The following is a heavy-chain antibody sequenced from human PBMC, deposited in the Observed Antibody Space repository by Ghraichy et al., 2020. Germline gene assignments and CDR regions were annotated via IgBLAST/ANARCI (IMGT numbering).Heavy chain of an antibody. D-gene: IGHD3-16*02. V-gene: IGHV3-43*01. CDR2: ISWDGGST. J-gene: IGHJ4*02. CDR3: AKDRGPPGIVRGGIVRGGYFDY. CDR1: GFTFDDYT. Sequence: LSLTCAASGFTFDDYTMHWVRQAPGKGLEWVSLISWDGGSTYYADSVKGRFTISRDNSKNSLYLQMNSLRTEDTALYYCAKDRGPPGIVRGGIVRGGYFDYWGQGTLVTVSS.